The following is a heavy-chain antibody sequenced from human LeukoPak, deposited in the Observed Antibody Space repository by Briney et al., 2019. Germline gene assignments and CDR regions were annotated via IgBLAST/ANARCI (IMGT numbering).Heavy chain of an antibody. Sequence: ASVKVSCKASGYTFTTYGVSWVRQAPGQGLEGVGWISGYNGDTNHAQKFQGRVTMTTDTSTSTAYMELRSLTSDDTAVYYCARESTSGWYGDYWGQGTLVTVSP. V-gene: IGHV1-18*01. CDR3: ARESTSGWYGDY. CDR2: ISGYNGDT. D-gene: IGHD6-19*01. CDR1: GYTFTTYG. J-gene: IGHJ4*02.